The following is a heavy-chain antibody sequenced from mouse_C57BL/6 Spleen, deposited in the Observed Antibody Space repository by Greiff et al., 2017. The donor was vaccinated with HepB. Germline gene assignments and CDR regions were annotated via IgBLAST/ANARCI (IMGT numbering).Heavy chain of an antibody. CDR2: IDPSDSYT. CDR3: ARTVYYGSSYGFAY. Sequence: VQLQQPGAELVMPGASVKLSCKASGYTFTSYWMHWVKQRPGQGFEWIGEIDPSDSYTNYNQKFKGKSTLTVDKSSSTAYMQLSSLTSEDSAVYYCARTVYYGSSYGFAYWGQGTLVTVSA. V-gene: IGHV1-69*01. CDR1: GYTFTSYW. D-gene: IGHD1-1*01. J-gene: IGHJ3*01.